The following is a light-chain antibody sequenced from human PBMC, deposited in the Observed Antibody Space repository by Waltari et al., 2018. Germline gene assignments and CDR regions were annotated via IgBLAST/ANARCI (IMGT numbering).Light chain of an antibody. V-gene: IGLV2-14*03. CDR2: YGN. CDR1: TSAIGAFYF. CDR3: SAYTYGSPFAWA. Sequence: QSALTQPASLSGPPGQSITLSCTATTSAIGAFYFVSWYQQQPRTAPTLIIFYGNKRPSAVADRCSCANSGDTASLTISRLQTVDDADYYYSAYTYGSPFAWAFGGGTKVTVL. J-gene: IGLJ3*02.